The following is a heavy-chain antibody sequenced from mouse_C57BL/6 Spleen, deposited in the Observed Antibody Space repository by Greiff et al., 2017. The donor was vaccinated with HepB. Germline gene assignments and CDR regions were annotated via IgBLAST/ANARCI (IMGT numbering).Heavy chain of an antibody. J-gene: IGHJ2*01. CDR2: IYPGSGST. Sequence: QVQLQQSGAELVKPGASVKMSCKASGYTFTSYWITWVKQRPGQGLEWIGDIYPGSGSTNYNEKFKSKATLTVDTSSSTAYMQLSSLTSEDSAVYYCAREGYYYGSSDTDYWGQGTTLTVSS. CDR1: GYTFTSYW. V-gene: IGHV1-55*01. CDR3: AREGYYYGSSDTDY. D-gene: IGHD1-1*01.